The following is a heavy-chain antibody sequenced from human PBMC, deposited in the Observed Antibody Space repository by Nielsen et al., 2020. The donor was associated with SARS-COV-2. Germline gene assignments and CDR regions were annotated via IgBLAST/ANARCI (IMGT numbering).Heavy chain of an antibody. J-gene: IGHJ6*02. D-gene: IGHD2-2*01. Sequence: GGSLRLSCAASGFTFSSYSMNWVRQAQGKGLEWVSYISSSSSTIYYADSVKGRFTISRDNAKNSLYLQMNSRRAEDTAVYYCARDGVVVVPAANYYYYGMDVWGQGPTVTVSS. CDR3: ARDGVVVVPAANYYYYGMDV. CDR1: GFTFSSYS. V-gene: IGHV3-48*01. CDR2: ISSSSSTI.